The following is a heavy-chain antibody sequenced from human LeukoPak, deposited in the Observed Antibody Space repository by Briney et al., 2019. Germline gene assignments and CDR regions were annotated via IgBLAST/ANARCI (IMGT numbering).Heavy chain of an antibody. D-gene: IGHD7-27*01. V-gene: IGHV4-4*09. CDR1: GGSISSYY. Sequence: SETLSLTCTVSGGSISSYYWSWIRQPPGKGLEWIGYIYTSGSTNYNPSLKGRVTISVDTSKNQFSLKLSSVTATDTAVYYCARGGWGGLGMAFDIWGQGTMVTVSS. J-gene: IGHJ3*02. CDR3: ARGGWGGLGMAFDI. CDR2: IYTSGST.